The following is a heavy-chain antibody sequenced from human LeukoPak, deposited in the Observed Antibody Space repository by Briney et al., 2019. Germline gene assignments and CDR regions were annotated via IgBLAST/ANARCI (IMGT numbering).Heavy chain of an antibody. CDR2: ISYDGNNK. CDR3: VTYYYDSSGYYPDAFDI. J-gene: IGHJ3*02. Sequence: GRSLRLSCAASGFTFSTSGMHWVRQAPGKGLEWVAVISYDGNNKYYADSVKGRFTISRDNSKNTLYLQMNSLRAEDTAVYYCVTYYYDSSGYYPDAFDIWGQGTMVTVSS. V-gene: IGHV3-33*05. CDR1: GFTFSTSG. D-gene: IGHD3-22*01.